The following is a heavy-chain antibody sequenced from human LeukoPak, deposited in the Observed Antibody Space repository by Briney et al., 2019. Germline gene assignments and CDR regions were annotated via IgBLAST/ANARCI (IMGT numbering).Heavy chain of an antibody. V-gene: IGHV5-51*01. J-gene: IGHJ5*02. Sequence: GESLKIPCKGSGYRFTSYWIGWVRQMPGKGLEWMGIIYPGHSYTRYSPSFQGQVTISADKSISTAYLQWSSLKASDTAMYYCARHVDGDYDWFDPWGQGTLVTVSS. D-gene: IGHD4-17*01. CDR3: ARHVDGDYDWFDP. CDR2: IYPGHSYT. CDR1: GYRFTSYW.